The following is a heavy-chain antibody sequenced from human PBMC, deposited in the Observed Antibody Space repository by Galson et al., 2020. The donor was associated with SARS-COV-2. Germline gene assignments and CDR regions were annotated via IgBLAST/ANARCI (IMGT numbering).Heavy chain of an antibody. V-gene: IGHV1-8*01. Sequence: ASVKVSCTASGYTFTTYDINWVRQATGQGLEWMGWINPNSGNTGYAQFFQGRVTMTRDTSTNTAYMELTGLRSEDTAIYYCARGKREDVVAVVLRASAYPFDYWGQGTLVAVSS. D-gene: IGHD2-15*01. CDR2: INPNSGNT. J-gene: IGHJ4*02. CDR3: ARGKREDVVAVVLRASAYPFDY. CDR1: GYTFTTYD.